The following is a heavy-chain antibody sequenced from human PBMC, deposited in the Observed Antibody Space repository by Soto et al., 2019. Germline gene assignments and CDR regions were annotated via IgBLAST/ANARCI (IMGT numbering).Heavy chain of an antibody. CDR1: GGSFSGYY. Sequence: LSLTCAVYGGSFSGYYWSWIRQPPGKGLEWIGEINHSGSTNYNPSLKSRVTISVDTSKNQFSLKLSSVTAADTAVYYCAREEGTRYYYYYYGMDVWGQGTTVTVSS. V-gene: IGHV4-34*01. CDR3: AREEGTRYYYYYYGMDV. CDR2: INHSGST. J-gene: IGHJ6*02. D-gene: IGHD1-1*01.